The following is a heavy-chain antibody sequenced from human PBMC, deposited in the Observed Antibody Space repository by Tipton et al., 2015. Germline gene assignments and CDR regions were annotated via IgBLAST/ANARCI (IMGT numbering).Heavy chain of an antibody. CDR2: ISSGGHFI. CDR1: GFTFSSYS. CDR3: AAVDTTKSGYFDY. V-gene: IGHV3-21*01. D-gene: IGHD5-18*01. J-gene: IGHJ4*02. Sequence: SLRLSCAASGFTFSSYSMHWVRQAPGKGLEWVSSISSGGHFIYYADSVKGRFTISRDNTKNSLYLQMNSLRAEDTAVYYCAAVDTTKSGYFDYWGQGTLVTVSS.